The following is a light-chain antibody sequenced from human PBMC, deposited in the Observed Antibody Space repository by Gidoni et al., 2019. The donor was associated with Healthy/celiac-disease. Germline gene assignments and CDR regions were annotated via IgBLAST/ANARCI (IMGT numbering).Light chain of an antibody. V-gene: IGLV3-19*01. CDR3: NSRDSSGNL. J-gene: IGLJ2*01. CDR1: SLRSYY. CDR2: GKN. Sequence: SSELTQDPAVPVALGQTVRLTCQGDSLRSYYASWYQQKPGQAPVLVIYGKNNRPSGIPDRFSGSSAGNTASLTITGAQAEEEADYYCNSRDSSGNLFGGRTKLTVL.